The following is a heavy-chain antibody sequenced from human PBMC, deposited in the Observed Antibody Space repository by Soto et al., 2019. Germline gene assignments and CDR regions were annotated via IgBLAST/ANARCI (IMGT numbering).Heavy chain of an antibody. V-gene: IGHV3-30*18. CDR2: ISYDGSNK. CDR3: AKENVDTAMAHYYGMDV. J-gene: IGHJ6*02. CDR1: GFTFSSYG. Sequence: ESGGGVVQPGRSLRLSCAASGFTFSSYGMHWVRQAPGKGLEWVAVISYDGSNKYYADSVKGRFTISRDNSKNTLYLQMNSLRAEDTAVYYCAKENVDTAMAHYYGMDVWGQGTTVTVSS. D-gene: IGHD5-18*01.